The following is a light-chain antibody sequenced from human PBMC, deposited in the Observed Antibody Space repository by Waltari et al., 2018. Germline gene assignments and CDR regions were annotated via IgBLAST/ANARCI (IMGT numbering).Light chain of an antibody. CDR2: AAS. CDR3: QQYYNYPYT. Sequence: AMQMTHSPSSLSASVGDRVTIACRASQDIGDNLGWYQQNPGKAPQLLIYAASILQNGVPPRFSGSGSGTDFTLTISSLQPDDFATYYCQQYYNYPYTFGQGTKLEIK. J-gene: IGKJ2*01. V-gene: IGKV1-6*01. CDR1: QDIGDN.